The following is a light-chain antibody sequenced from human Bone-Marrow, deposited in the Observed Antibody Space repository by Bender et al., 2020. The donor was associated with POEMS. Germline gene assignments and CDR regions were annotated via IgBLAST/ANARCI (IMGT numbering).Light chain of an antibody. CDR1: NIGSKS. V-gene: IGLV3-21*02. CDR2: DDS. CDR3: QSYDNSLGGWV. J-gene: IGLJ3*02. Sequence: SYVLTQPPSVSVAPGQTARITCGGHNIGSKSVHWYQQKPGQAPVLVVYDDSDRPSGVPDRFSGSKSGTSASLAITGLQAEDEGDYYCQSYDNSLGGWVFGGGTKLTVL.